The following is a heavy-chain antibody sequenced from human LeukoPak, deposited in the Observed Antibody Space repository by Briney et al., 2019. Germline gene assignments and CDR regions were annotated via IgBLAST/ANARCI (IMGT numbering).Heavy chain of an antibody. J-gene: IGHJ6*02. CDR1: GGTFSSYA. V-gene: IGHV1-69*04. D-gene: IGHD2-2*01. Sequence: GASVKVSCKASGGTFSSYAISWVRQAPGQGLEWMGRIIPILGIANYAQKFQGRVTITADKSTSTAYMELSSLRSEDTAVYYCAARPPVVVPAATKRDYYYYGMDVWGQGTTVTVSS. CDR2: IIPILGIA. CDR3: AARPPVVVPAATKRDYYYYGMDV.